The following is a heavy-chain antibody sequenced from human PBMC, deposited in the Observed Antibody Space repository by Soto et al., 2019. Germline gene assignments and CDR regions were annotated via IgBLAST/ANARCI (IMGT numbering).Heavy chain of an antibody. CDR2: IYHSGST. CDR1: GGSISSSNW. V-gene: IGHV4-4*02. CDR3: ARDLSQNLGYCSSTSCYLPWLDP. Sequence: NPSETLSLTCAVSGGSISSSNWWSWVRQPPGKGLEWIGEIYHSGSTNYNPSLKSRVTISVDKSKNQFSLKLSSVTAADTAVYYCARDLSQNLGYCSSTSCYLPWLDPWGQGTRLTVS. D-gene: IGHD2-2*01. J-gene: IGHJ5*02.